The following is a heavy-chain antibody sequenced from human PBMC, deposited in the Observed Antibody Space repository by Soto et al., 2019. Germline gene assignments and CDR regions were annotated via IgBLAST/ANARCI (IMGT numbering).Heavy chain of an antibody. D-gene: IGHD1-26*01. CDR3: AKVPTRWDDAFDI. V-gene: IGHV3-43*01. J-gene: IGHJ3*02. CDR1: GFTFDDYT. Sequence: GGSLRLSCAASGFTFDDYTMHWVRQAPGKGLEWVSLISWDGGSTYYAGSVKGRFTISKDNSKNSLYLQMNSLRTEDTALYYCAKVPTRWDDAFDIWGQGTMVTVSS. CDR2: ISWDGGST.